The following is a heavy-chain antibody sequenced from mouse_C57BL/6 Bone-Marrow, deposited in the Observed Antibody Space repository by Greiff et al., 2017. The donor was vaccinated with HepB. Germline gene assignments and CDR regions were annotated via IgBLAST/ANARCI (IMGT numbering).Heavy chain of an antibody. CDR3: ARITTVVATNYYAMDY. V-gene: IGHV1-81*01. D-gene: IGHD1-1*01. J-gene: IGHJ4*01. CDR2: IYPRSGNT. Sequence: QVQLQQSGAELARPGASVKLSCKASGYTFTSYGISWVKQRTGQGLEWIGEIYPRSGNTYYNEKFKGKATLTADKSSSTAYMELRSLTSEDSAVYCCARITTVVATNYYAMDYWGQGTSVTVSS. CDR1: GYTFTSYG.